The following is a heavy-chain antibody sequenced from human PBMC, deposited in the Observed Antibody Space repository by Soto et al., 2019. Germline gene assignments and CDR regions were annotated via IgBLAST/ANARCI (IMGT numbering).Heavy chain of an antibody. V-gene: IGHV4-30-4*01. CDR2: VFYSGAT. CDR3: ARAGFSYGHLLF. Sequence: SETLSLTCNVSGGPIKTGDYYWNWIRQPPGKGLEWIGYVFYSGATNYSPSLKSRAAIPMDTSKNQFSLSLTSVTAADTAVYYCARAGFSYGHLLFWGQGIRVTVSS. D-gene: IGHD3-10*01. J-gene: IGHJ4*02. CDR1: GGPIKTGDYY.